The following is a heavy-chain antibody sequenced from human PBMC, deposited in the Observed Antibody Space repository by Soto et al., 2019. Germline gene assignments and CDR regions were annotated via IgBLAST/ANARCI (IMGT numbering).Heavy chain of an antibody. V-gene: IGHV3-48*03. CDR2: ISSTGVTT. D-gene: IGHD3-9*01. CDR3: ARYGTRADW. J-gene: IGHJ1*01. Sequence: PGGSLRLSWAASGFTFSSYEMNWVRQAPGKGREWVAYISSTGVTTYYAESVEGRFTISRDNAKSSLFLHLSSLRVEDTAVYYCARYGTRADWWGLGTQVTVSS. CDR1: GFTFSSYE.